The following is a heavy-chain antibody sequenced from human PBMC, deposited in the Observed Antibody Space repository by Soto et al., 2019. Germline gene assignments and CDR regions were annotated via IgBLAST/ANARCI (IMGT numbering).Heavy chain of an antibody. CDR3: ARVRQGCSANNCYFDP. CDR1: GGSVRAPDW. D-gene: IGHD1-1*01. J-gene: IGHJ5*01. Sequence: SETLSLTCTLSGGSVRAPDWWNWVRQSPDKGLEWIAEVHISGHSNYNPSLRSRVSVSIGSSKNQFYLNLNSVTAADTAIYYCARVRQGCSANNCYFDPWGQGTQVTVSS. V-gene: IGHV4-4*02. CDR2: VHISGHS.